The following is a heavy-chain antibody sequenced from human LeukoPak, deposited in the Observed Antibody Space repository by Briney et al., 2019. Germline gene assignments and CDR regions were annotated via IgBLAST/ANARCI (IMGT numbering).Heavy chain of an antibody. CDR1: GGSISSGSYY. D-gene: IGHD3-22*01. J-gene: IGHJ1*01. V-gene: IGHV4-61*02. CDR3: ARQDSSGYYYEGYFQH. CDR2: IYTSGST. Sequence: PSETLSLTCTVSGGSISSGSYYWSWLRQPAGKGLEWIGRIYTSGSTNYNPSLKSRVTISVDTSKNQFSLKLRSVTAADTAVYYCARQDSSGYYYEGYFQHWGQGTLVTVSS.